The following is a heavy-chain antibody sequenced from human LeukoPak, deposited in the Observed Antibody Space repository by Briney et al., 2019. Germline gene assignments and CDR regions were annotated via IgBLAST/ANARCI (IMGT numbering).Heavy chain of an antibody. D-gene: IGHD3-10*01. CDR1: GYTFTSYA. CDR2: ISAYNGNT. Sequence: GASVKVSCKASGYTFTSYAMHWVRQAPGQRLEWMGWISAYNGNTNYAQKLQGRVTMTTDTSTSTAYMELRSLRSDDTAVYYCAVLLWFGEFHYNDYWGQGTLVTVSS. J-gene: IGHJ4*02. V-gene: IGHV1-18*01. CDR3: AVLLWFGEFHYNDY.